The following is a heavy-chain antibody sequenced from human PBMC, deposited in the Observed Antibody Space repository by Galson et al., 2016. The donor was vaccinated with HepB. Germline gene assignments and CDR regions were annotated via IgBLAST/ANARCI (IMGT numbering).Heavy chain of an antibody. J-gene: IGHJ4*02. CDR3: ARDALTFGGVSPFDY. D-gene: IGHD3-16*01. CDR2: IYPDDSDT. V-gene: IGHV5-51*01. Sequence: QSGAEVKKPGESLKISCKGSGYNFTTYWIGWVRQTPGKGLEWMGIIYPDDSDTRYSPSFQGHVTISADKSISTAYLEVRSLRSDDTAMYYCARDALTFGGVSPFDYWGQGTLVTVSS. CDR1: GYNFTTYW.